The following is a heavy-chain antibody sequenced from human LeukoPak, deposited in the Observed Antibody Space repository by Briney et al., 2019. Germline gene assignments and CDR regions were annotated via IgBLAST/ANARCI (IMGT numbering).Heavy chain of an antibody. D-gene: IGHD2-2*01. CDR1: GFTVSSNY. J-gene: IGHJ6*02. CDR3: ARGPGHIVVVPAAKPSYYYYGMDV. CDR2: IYSGGST. V-gene: IGHV3-53*01. Sequence: GGSLRLSCAASGFTVSSNYMSWVRQAPGKGLEWVSVIYSGGSTYYADSVKGRFTISRDNSKNTLYPQMNSLRAEDTAVYYCARGPGHIVVVPAAKPSYYYYGMDVWGQGTTVTVSS.